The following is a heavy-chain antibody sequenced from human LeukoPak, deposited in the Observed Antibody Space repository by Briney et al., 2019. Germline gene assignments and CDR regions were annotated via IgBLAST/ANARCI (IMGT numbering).Heavy chain of an antibody. CDR3: ATGGTVLVTATLYLDY. V-gene: IGHV1-2*02. CDR1: GYTFTGYY. Sequence: ASVKVSCTASGYTFTGYYMHWVRQAPGQGLEWMGWINPNSGDTSSAQKFQGRVTMTRDTSISTAYMEVSRLRSDDTAVYYCATGGTVLVTATLYLDYWGQGTLVTVSS. CDR2: INPNSGDT. D-gene: IGHD2/OR15-2a*01. J-gene: IGHJ4*02.